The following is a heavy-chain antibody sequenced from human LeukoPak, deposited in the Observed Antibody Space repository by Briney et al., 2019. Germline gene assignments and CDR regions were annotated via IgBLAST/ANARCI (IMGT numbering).Heavy chain of an antibody. V-gene: IGHV3-13*01. Sequence: GGSLRLSCAASGFAFSSYDMHWVRQVPGKGLEWVSAIGHASDTYYADSVKGRFTISREDAKNYFFLQMNSLRAGDTAVYFCAALGDSIYWGQGTLVTVSS. CDR1: GFAFSSYD. CDR3: AALGDSIY. J-gene: IGHJ4*02. CDR2: IGHASDT. D-gene: IGHD1-26*01.